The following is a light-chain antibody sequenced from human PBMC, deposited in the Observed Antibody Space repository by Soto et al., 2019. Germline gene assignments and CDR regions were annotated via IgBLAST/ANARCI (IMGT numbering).Light chain of an antibody. J-gene: IGKJ1*01. CDR1: QSVSNNY. CDR3: QQYGRSGT. CDR2: GAS. V-gene: IGKV3-20*01. Sequence: VLTHSPGTLFLSPGERATLSCRASQSVSNNYLAWYQQKPGQAPRLLIYGASNRATGIPDRFSGSGSGTDFTLTISRLEPEDFEVYYCQQYGRSGTLGQGTKVDIK.